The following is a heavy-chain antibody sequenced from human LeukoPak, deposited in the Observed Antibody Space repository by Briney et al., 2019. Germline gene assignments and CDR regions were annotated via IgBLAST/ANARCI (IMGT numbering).Heavy chain of an antibody. V-gene: IGHV4-34*01. Sequence: SETLSLTCADSGGSFIGYYWSWSRQPPGKGLECIGEINHTGVTNPNPSLKSRLHMSVDTSKRQFSLKLNSMTAADTAVYYCARVGYNNGWMKQATDHWSQGTLVTVSS. CDR1: GGSFIGYY. J-gene: IGHJ5*02. CDR3: ARVGYNNGWMKQATDH. D-gene: IGHD6-19*01. CDR2: INHTGVT.